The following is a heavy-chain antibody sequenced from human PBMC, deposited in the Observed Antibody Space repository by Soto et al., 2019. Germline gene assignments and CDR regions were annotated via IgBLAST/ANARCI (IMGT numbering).Heavy chain of an antibody. Sequence: EVQLLESGGGLIQPGGSLTLSCAASGFDFSSYAMSWVRQAPGKGLEWVSGISDNGGTTNYVDSVKGRFTISRDNSKNTLSRKMNSLRVEEPAVYYCAKDSKESGYSGLDVWCQGTTVTVSS. J-gene: IGHJ6*02. CDR2: ISDNGGTT. V-gene: IGHV3-23*01. CDR1: GFDFSSYA. D-gene: IGHD5-18*01. CDR3: AKDSKESGYSGLDV.